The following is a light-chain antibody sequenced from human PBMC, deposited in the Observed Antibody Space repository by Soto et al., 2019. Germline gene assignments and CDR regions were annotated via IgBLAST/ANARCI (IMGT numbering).Light chain of an antibody. CDR3: QQYGSSPCT. CDR2: GAS. V-gene: IGKV3-20*01. Sequence: EIVLTQSPGTLSLSPGERATLSCRASQSVSSSYLAWYLQKPGQAPRLLIYGASSRATGIPDRVSGSGSGTDFTLTISRLEPEDFAVYYCQQYGSSPCTFGQGTKREIK. J-gene: IGKJ2*02. CDR1: QSVSSSY.